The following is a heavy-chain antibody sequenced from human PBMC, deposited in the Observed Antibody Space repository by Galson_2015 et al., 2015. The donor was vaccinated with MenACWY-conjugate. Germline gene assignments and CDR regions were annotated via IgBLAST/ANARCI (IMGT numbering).Heavy chain of an antibody. CDR1: GYTFSKYG. CDR3: DLSSSQLRPKPPNSYYYMDV. V-gene: IGHV1-18*01. D-gene: IGHD6-13*01. CDR2: INVYNGNS. Sequence: SVKVSCKASGYTFSKYGIGWVRQAPGQGLEWMGWINVYNGNSNYAQKLQGRVTMTTETSTSTAYMELRSLRSDDTAVYYCDLSSSQLRPKPPNSYYYMDVWGNGTTIIVSS. J-gene: IGHJ6*03.